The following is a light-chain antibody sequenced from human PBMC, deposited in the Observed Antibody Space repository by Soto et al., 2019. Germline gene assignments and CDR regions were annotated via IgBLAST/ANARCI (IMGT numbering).Light chain of an antibody. J-gene: IGLJ1*01. V-gene: IGLV2-8*01. CDR2: EVT. CDR1: SSDVGAYNY. CDR3: TSHAGTNNFPYV. Sequence: QSVLTQPPSASGSPGQSVTVSCTGTSSDVGAYNYVSWYQHRPGKAPKLMIYEVTKRPSGVPDRFSGAKSGNTASLTVSGLQAEDEADYYCTSHAGTNNFPYVFGTGTKVTVL.